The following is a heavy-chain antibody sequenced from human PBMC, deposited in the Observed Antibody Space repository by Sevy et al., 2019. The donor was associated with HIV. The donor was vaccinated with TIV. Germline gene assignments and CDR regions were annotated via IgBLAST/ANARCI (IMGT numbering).Heavy chain of an antibody. Sequence: GGSLRLSCAASGFSFNTYAMHWVRQGPGKGLEGVAIMAYDGTDIHYAESVKGRFTISRDNSKNTLYLQMNSLRIEDTAVYFCARDSLGSIDHWGQGSLVTVSS. CDR3: ARDSLGSIDH. CDR1: GFSFNTYA. J-gene: IGHJ4*02. CDR2: MAYDGTDI. D-gene: IGHD5-12*01. V-gene: IGHV3-30*03.